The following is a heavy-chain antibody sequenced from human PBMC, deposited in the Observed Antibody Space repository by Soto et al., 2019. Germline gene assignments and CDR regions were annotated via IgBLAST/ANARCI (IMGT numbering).Heavy chain of an antibody. J-gene: IGHJ1*01. D-gene: IGHD4-17*01. Sequence: EVQLVESGGGLVQPGGSLRLSCAASGFTVSSNYMSWVRQAPGKGLEWVSVIYSGGSTYYADSVKGRFTISRDNSKNTQYLHMTRLRADDTAVYYCARDFVHGDHPEYFQHWGQGTLVTVSS. CDR1: GFTVSSNY. CDR2: IYSGGST. V-gene: IGHV3-66*01. CDR3: ARDFVHGDHPEYFQH.